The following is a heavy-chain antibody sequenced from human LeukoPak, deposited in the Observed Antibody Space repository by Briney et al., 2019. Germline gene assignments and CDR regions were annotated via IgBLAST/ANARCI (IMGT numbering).Heavy chain of an antibody. CDR2: MYSSGII. CDR1: GGSISSYY. V-gene: IGHV4-4*07. CDR3: ARETNQYYYNYYYMDV. Sequence: SETLSLTCTVSGGSISSYYWSWIRQPAGKGLEWIGRMYSSGIINYNPSLNSRVTMSVDTSKNQFSLKLSSVTAADTAVYYCARETNQYYYNYYYMDVWGKGTTVTISS. D-gene: IGHD2-8*01. J-gene: IGHJ6*03.